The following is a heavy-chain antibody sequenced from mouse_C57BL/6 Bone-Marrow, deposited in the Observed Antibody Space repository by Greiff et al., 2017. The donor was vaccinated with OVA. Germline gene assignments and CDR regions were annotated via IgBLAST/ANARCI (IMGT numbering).Heavy chain of an antibody. D-gene: IGHD2-3*01. Sequence: QVQLQQPGAELVRPGTSVKLSCKASGYTFTSYWMHWVKQRPGQGLEWIGVIDPSDSYTNYNQKFKGKATLTVDTSSSTAYMQLSSLTSEDSAVYYCARYIGDGYFDYWGQGTTLTVSS. CDR1: GYTFTSYW. CDR2: IDPSDSYT. J-gene: IGHJ2*01. V-gene: IGHV1-59*01. CDR3: ARYIGDGYFDY.